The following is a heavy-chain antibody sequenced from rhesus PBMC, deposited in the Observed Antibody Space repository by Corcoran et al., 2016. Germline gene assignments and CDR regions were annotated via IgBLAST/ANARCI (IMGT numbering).Heavy chain of an antibody. Sequence: QVLLQESGPGLVKPSETLSLTCAVSGYSLSSAYGWSWIRQPPGKGLEGSGNIGGRGGTTNYPPSLTSRVTISKDPSKNQFSLKLSSVTAAATAVYYCARVYTGYSSWSRVNAFDFWGQGLRVTVSS. D-gene: IGHD6-13*01. V-gene: IGHV4-127*01. CDR2: IGGRGGTT. J-gene: IGHJ3*01. CDR3: ARVYTGYSSWSRVNAFDF. CDR1: GYSLSSAYG.